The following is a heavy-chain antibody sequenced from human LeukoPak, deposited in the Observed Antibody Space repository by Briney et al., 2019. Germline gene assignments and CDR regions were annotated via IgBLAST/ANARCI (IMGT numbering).Heavy chain of an antibody. D-gene: IGHD3-10*01. V-gene: IGHV1-69*04. CDR2: IIPILGIA. Sequence: ASVKVSCKASGGTFSSYAISWVRQAPGQGLEWMGRIIPILGIANYAQKFQGRVTITADKSTSTAYMELSSLRSGDTAVYYCARDYGSGRNPDSWYFDYWGQGTLVTVSS. CDR3: ARDYGSGRNPDSWYFDY. J-gene: IGHJ4*02. CDR1: GGTFSSYA.